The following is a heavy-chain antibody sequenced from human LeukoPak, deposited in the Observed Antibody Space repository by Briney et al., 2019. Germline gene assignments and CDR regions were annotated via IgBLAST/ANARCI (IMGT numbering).Heavy chain of an antibody. D-gene: IGHD6-6*01. Sequence: SETLSLTCTVSGGSISSYYWSWIRQPPGKAMEWIGHVYYSGTTTYNPSLKGRITISLDTSKNQFSLKLNSVTAADTAVYYCARDSELDLLATFDIWGQGTMVAVSS. CDR2: VYYSGTT. V-gene: IGHV4-59*01. CDR3: ARDSELDLLATFDI. CDR1: GGSISSYY. J-gene: IGHJ3*02.